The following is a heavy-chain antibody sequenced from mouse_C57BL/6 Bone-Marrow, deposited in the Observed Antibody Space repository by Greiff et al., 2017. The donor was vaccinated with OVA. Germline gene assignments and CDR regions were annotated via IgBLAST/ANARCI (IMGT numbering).Heavy chain of an antibody. D-gene: IGHD2-14*01. CDR2: IDPSDSYT. Sequence: VQLQQPGAELVMPGASVKLSCKASGYTFTSYWMHWVKQRPGQGLECIGEIDPSDSYTNYNQKFKGKSTFTVDKSSSTAYMQLSTLTSEGSAVYYCERLGNYFDYWGQGTTLTVSS. J-gene: IGHJ2*01. CDR1: GYTFTSYW. CDR3: ERLGNYFDY. V-gene: IGHV1-69*01.